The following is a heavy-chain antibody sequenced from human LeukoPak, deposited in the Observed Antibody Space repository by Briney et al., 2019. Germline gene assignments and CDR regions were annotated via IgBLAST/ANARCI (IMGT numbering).Heavy chain of an antibody. CDR2: ISAYNGNT. D-gene: IGHD6-13*01. Sequence: ASVKVSCKASGYTFTSYGISWVRQAPGQGLEWMGWISAYNGNTNYAQKFQGRVTMTRDTSISTAYMELSRLRSDDTAVYYCAREGFYSSSWDDWGQGTLVTVSS. CDR1: GYTFTSYG. J-gene: IGHJ4*02. V-gene: IGHV1-18*01. CDR3: AREGFYSSSWDD.